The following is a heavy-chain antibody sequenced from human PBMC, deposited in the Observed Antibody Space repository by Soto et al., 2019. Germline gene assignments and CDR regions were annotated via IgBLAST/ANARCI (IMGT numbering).Heavy chain of an antibody. CDR3: ARDGGVAATLANYFDY. CDR2: MSRSSRYI. Sequence: PGGSVRLSCAASGFTFNSYSMNWVRQAPGKGLEWVSSMSRSSRYIYYADSVKGRFTISRDNAKNSVYLQMNSLRAEDTAVYYCARDGGVAATLANYFDYWGQGTLVTV. D-gene: IGHD2-15*01. CDR1: GFTFNSYS. V-gene: IGHV3-21*01. J-gene: IGHJ4*02.